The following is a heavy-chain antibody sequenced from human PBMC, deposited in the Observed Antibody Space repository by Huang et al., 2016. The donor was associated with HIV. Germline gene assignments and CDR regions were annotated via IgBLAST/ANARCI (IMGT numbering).Heavy chain of an antibody. J-gene: IGHJ6*03. CDR1: GFTFRNHW. Sequence: EVQLVESGGGLVQPGGSLRLSCAASGFTFRNHWMHWVSQAPGKGMEWVSRINSDGSDTSHADSVKGRFTISRDNAQNTVHLHMNSLRAEDTAVYFCAKNPSITAVDSDYYYYYMDVWGKGTTVTVS. D-gene: IGHD6-13*01. CDR2: INSDGSDT. CDR3: AKNPSITAVDSDYYYYYMDV. V-gene: IGHV3-74*01.